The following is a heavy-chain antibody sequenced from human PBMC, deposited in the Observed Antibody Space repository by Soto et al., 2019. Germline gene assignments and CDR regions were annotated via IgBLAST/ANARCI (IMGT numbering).Heavy chain of an antibody. Sequence: QAELVQSGAEVKKPGASVKVSCQASEDTFTHYDINWVRRPTGEGLKWMGWMNPNTGNIDYAHKFQGRLTMTRDTSTRTVYMELSSLRSDDTAVYYCVRRVASGHRSWFDPWGQGTLVTVSS. D-gene: IGHD2-21*01. CDR1: EDTFTHYD. J-gene: IGHJ5*02. CDR2: MNPNTGNI. CDR3: VRRVASGHRSWFDP. V-gene: IGHV1-8*02.